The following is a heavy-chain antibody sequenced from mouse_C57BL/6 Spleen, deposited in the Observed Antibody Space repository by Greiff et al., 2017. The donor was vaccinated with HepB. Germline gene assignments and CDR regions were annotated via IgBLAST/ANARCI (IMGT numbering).Heavy chain of an antibody. V-gene: IGHV1-82*01. D-gene: IGHD1-1*01. Sequence: QVQLQQSGPELVKPGASVKISCKASGYAFSSSWMNWVKQRPGKGLEWIGRIYPGDGDTNYNGKFKGKATLTADKSSSTAYMQLSSLTSEDSAVYCCARYDYYGSSLDYWGQGTTLTVSS. J-gene: IGHJ2*01. CDR1: GYAFSSSW. CDR2: IYPGDGDT. CDR3: ARYDYYGSSLDY.